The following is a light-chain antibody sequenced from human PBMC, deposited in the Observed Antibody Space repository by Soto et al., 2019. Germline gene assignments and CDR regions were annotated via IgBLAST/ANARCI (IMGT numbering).Light chain of an antibody. V-gene: IGLV2-14*01. CDR2: EVS. Sequence: QSSLTQPASVSGSPGQSITISCTGTSIDVGGYNYVSWYQQHPGKAPKLMIYEVSNRPSGVSNRFSGSKSGNTASLTISGLQAEDEADYYCSSYTSSSIDYVFGTGTKLIVL. J-gene: IGLJ1*01. CDR1: SIDVGGYNY. CDR3: SSYTSSSIDYV.